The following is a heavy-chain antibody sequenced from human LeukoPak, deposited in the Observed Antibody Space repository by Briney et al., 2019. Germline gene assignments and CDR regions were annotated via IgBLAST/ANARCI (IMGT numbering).Heavy chain of an antibody. CDR3: ARDEQWLGYDY. D-gene: IGHD6-19*01. CDR1: GYTFTGYY. V-gene: IGHV1-2*06. J-gene: IGHJ4*02. CDR2: INPNSGGT. Sequence: ASVKVSCTASGYTFTGYYMHWVRQAPGQGLEWMGRINPNSGGTNYAQKFQGRVTMTRDTSISTAYMELSRLRPDDTAVYYCARDEQWLGYDYWGQGTLVTVSS.